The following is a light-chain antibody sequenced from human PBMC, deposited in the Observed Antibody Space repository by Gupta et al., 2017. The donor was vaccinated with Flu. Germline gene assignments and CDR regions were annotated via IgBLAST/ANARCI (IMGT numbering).Light chain of an antibody. CDR3: MQDSCGPYA. J-gene: IGKJ2*01. CDR1: QSLVHNNRNTY. CDR2: KVS. Sequence: TPRLPASVACMSSQSLVHNNRNTYLTWYQQKTGKSPRRLIYKVSNRDSGVPDRCSGSGSVTDVTLNISRVQPDDVGAYYCMQDSCGPYAFGQGTKLEIK. V-gene: IGKV2-30*02.